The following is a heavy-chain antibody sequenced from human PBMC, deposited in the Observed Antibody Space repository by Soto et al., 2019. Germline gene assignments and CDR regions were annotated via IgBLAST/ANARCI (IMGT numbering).Heavy chain of an antibody. Sequence: ASVKVSCKASGYTFTSYYMHWVRQAPGQGLEWMGIINPSGGSTSYAQKFQGRVTMTRDTSTSTVYMELSSLRSEDTAVYYCVRGTAMVTYYYYGMDVWGQGTTVTVSS. CDR2: INPSGGST. CDR3: VRGTAMVTYYYYGMDV. CDR1: GYTFTSYY. J-gene: IGHJ6*02. V-gene: IGHV1-46*01. D-gene: IGHD5-18*01.